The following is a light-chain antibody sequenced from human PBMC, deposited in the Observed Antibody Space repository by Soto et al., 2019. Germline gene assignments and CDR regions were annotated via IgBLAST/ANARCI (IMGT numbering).Light chain of an antibody. CDR3: XQSFHTPYT. Sequence: DIQMTQSPSXLSAXVGDSXTISCRASQNINKNLNWYQQKSGKAPNLLIYGASNFQSGVPSRFRGSGSGTDFTLAISDLQPXDFATYYCXQSFHTPYTFGQGTKLEI. J-gene: IGKJ2*01. CDR1: QNINKN. V-gene: IGKV1-39*01. CDR2: GAS.